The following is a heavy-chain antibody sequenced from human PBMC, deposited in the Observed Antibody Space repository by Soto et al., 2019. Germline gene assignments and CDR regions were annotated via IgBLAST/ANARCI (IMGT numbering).Heavy chain of an antibody. CDR1: GFTFSSYA. D-gene: IGHD2-2*01. J-gene: IGHJ6*02. CDR3: ARDRSSTYYYYRMDV. V-gene: IGHV3-30-3*01. Sequence: VQLVESGGGVVQPGRSLRLSCAASGFTFSSYAMHWVRQAPGKGLEWVAVISYDGSNKYYADSVKGRFTISRDNSKKTLYLQMNSLRAEDTAVYYCARDRSSTYYYYRMDVWGQGTTVTVSS. CDR2: ISYDGSNK.